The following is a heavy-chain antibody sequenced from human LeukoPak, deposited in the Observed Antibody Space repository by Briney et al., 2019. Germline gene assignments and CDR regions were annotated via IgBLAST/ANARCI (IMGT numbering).Heavy chain of an antibody. J-gene: IGHJ3*02. CDR2: IIPIFGTA. D-gene: IGHD2-15*01. V-gene: IGHV1-69*13. Sequence: ASVKVSCKASGGTFSSYAISWVRQAPGQGPEWMGGIIPIFGTANYAQKFQGRVTITADESTSTAYMELSSLRSEDTAVYYCARGVDCSGGSCYLRAFGGAFDIWGQGTMVTVSS. CDR1: GGTFSSYA. CDR3: ARGVDCSGGSCYLRAFGGAFDI.